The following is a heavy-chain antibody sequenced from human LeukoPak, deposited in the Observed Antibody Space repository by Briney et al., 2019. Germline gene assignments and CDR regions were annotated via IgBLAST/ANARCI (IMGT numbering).Heavy chain of an antibody. CDR3: ARYDYFWGRTFDI. J-gene: IGHJ3*02. CDR1: GITFSRYW. V-gene: IGHV3-7*01. D-gene: IGHD3-16*01. CDR2: IKQDGSEK. Sequence: PGGSLSLSCAAPGITFSRYWMSWVRQATGQGLGWGANIKQDGSEKYYVDSVKGRFTISRDNANNSLFLKMSSLRAEDTAAYYCARYDYFWGRTFDIWGQGTMVSVSS.